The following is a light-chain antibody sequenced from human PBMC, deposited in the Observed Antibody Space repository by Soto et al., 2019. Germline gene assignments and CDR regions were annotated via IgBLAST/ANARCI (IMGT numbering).Light chain of an antibody. CDR1: NIGSKS. CDR3: QVWDSSSDHHVV. Sequence: SYELTQPPSVSVAPGKTARITCGGNNIGSKSVHWYQQKPGQAPVLVIYYDSDRPSGIPERFSGSNSGNPATLTISRVEAGDEADYYCQVWDSSSDHHVVFGGGTKLTVL. CDR2: YDS. J-gene: IGLJ2*01. V-gene: IGLV3-21*04.